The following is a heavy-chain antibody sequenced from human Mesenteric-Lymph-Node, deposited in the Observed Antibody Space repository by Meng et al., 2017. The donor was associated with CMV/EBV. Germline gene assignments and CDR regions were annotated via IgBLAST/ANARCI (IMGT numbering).Heavy chain of an antibody. J-gene: IGHJ4*02. Sequence: GSLRLSCTVSGYSISSGYYWGWIRQPPGKGLEWTGSIYHSGSTYYNPSLKSRVTISVDTSKNQFSLKLSSVTAADTAVYYCAREIPYYDYWGQGTLVTVSS. CDR1: GYSISSGYY. CDR3: AREIPYYDY. CDR2: IYHSGST. V-gene: IGHV4-38-2*02. D-gene: IGHD2-2*02.